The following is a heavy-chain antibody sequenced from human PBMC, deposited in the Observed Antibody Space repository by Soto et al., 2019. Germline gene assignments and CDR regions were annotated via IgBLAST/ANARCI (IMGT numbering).Heavy chain of an antibody. D-gene: IGHD6-13*01. V-gene: IGHV4-59*01. CDR3: AAGEASSRNLAPYYLDF. CDR1: GGSMRNYF. J-gene: IGHJ4*02. Sequence: SETLSLTCTVSGGSMRNYFWTWIRQPPGKGLEWIGYTHYSGTTSFFPSYNPSLRSRVTISEDTSKNQFSLKLLSVTTADTAVYFCAAGEASSRNLAPYYLDFWGQGTLVTVSS. CDR2: THYSGTT.